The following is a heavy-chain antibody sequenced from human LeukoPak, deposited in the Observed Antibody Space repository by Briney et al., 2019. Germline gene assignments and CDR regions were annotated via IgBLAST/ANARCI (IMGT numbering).Heavy chain of an antibody. CDR3: ARVGIAAAVHPFDY. Sequence: SETLSLTCTVSDVSISSSRLFWGWIRQPPGKGLEWIASIENSGNTYFNPSLKSRVTISVDTSKNQFSLKLSSVTAADTAVYYCARVGIAAAVHPFDYWGQGTLVTVSS. D-gene: IGHD6-13*01. J-gene: IGHJ4*02. CDR1: DVSISSSRLF. CDR2: IENSGNT. V-gene: IGHV4-39*07.